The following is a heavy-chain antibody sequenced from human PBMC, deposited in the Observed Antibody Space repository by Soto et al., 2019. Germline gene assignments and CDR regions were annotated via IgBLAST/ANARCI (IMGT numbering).Heavy chain of an antibody. CDR2: ISSSSSYI. CDR1: GFTFSSYS. V-gene: IGHV3-21*01. J-gene: IGHJ6*02. CDR3: ARDRAAAGTLYSGMDV. D-gene: IGHD6-13*01. Sequence: GSLRLSCAASGFTFSSYSMNWVRQAPGKGLEWVSSISSSSSYIYYADSVKGRFTISRDNAKNSLYLQMNSLRAEDTAVYYCARDRAAAGTLYSGMDVWGQGTTVTVSS.